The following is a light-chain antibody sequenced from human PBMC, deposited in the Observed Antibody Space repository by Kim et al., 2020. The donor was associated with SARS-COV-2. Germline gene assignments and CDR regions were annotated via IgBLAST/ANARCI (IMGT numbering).Light chain of an antibody. CDR3: CSYAGTYTWV. Sequence: QSALTQPLSVSGSPGQSVTISCTGTSSDVGGYEDVSWYQQSPGKAPKFMIYDVNRRPSGVPDRFSGSKSGNTASLTISGLQAEDEAHYYCCSYAGTYTWVFGGGTQLTVL. V-gene: IGLV2-11*01. J-gene: IGLJ2*01. CDR2: DVN. CDR1: SSDVGGYED.